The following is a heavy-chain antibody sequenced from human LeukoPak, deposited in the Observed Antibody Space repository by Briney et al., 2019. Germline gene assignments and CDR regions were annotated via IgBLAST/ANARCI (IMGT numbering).Heavy chain of an antibody. Sequence: GGSLRLSCAASGFTFRNYAVSWVRPAPGKGLEWVSGISGSGDFTYYADSVKGRFTIFRDNSKNTLYLEMNSLRAEDTAVYYCAKDPYYDFWSGYYFFDYWGQGTLVTVSS. V-gene: IGHV3-23*01. J-gene: IGHJ4*02. CDR2: ISGSGDFT. D-gene: IGHD3-3*01. CDR1: GFTFRNYA. CDR3: AKDPYYDFWSGYYFFDY.